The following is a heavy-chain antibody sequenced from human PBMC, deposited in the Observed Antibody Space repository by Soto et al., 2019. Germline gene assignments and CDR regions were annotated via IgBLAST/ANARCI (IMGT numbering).Heavy chain of an antibody. CDR3: ARGWRGYSYGYDY. J-gene: IGHJ4*02. Sequence: SETLSLTCTVSGGSISGYYWSWIRQPPGKGLEWIGYIHYTGSTNYNPSLKSRVTISLDTSKKQFSLKLSSVTAADTAVYYCARGWRGYSYGYDYWGRGTLVTVSS. D-gene: IGHD5-18*01. CDR1: GGSISGYY. CDR2: IHYTGST. V-gene: IGHV4-59*12.